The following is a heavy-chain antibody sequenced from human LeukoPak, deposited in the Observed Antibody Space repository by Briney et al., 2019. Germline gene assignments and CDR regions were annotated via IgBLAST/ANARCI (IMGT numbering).Heavy chain of an antibody. CDR1: GFTFTGYY. V-gene: IGHV1-2*02. J-gene: IGHJ4*02. CDR2: INPNSGGT. CDR3: ARVPLGLRLGELSFPPLDY. D-gene: IGHD3-16*02. Sequence: GASVKVSCKTSGFTFTGYYMHWVRQAPGQGLEWMGWINPNSGGTNYALQFQGRVTMTRDTSISTVYMELSRLRSDDTAVYYCARVPLGLRLGELSFPPLDYWGQGTLVTVSS.